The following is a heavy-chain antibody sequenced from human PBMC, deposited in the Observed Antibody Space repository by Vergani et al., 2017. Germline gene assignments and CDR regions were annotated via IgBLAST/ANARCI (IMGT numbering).Heavy chain of an antibody. J-gene: IGHJ6*04. CDR2: IIPILGIA. CDR1: GGTFSSYT. CDR3: AREGYGSGSYLPTDYYYYGMDV. D-gene: IGHD3-10*01. V-gene: IGHV1-69*08. Sequence: QVQLVQSGAEVKKPGSSVKVSCKASGGTFSSYTISWVRQAPGQGLEWMGRIIPILGIANYAQKFQGRVTITADKSTSTAYMELSSLRSEDTAVYYCAREGYGSGSYLPTDYYYYGMDVWGEATTVTVSS.